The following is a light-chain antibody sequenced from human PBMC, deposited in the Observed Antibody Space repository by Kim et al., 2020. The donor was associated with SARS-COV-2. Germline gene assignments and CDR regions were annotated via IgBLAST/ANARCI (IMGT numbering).Light chain of an antibody. V-gene: IGKV1-5*03. J-gene: IGKJ1*01. CDR2: RAS. Sequence: ASGGDGIPFCCGTDKNRNRCLAWYQQKPGKAPKVLIYRASTRESGIPATFSGSGSGTDFTLTVSRLEPDDFAAYYCHQYDTYPWTFGQGTKVDIK. CDR3: HQYDTYPWT. CDR1: KNRNRC.